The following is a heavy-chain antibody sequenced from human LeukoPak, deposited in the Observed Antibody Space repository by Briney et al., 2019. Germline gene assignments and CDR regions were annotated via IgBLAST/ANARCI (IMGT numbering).Heavy chain of an antibody. CDR3: AKEDITPYVWGSYRCTGGNLPTPPKYFQH. D-gene: IGHD3-16*02. V-gene: IGHV3-23*01. J-gene: IGHJ1*01. Sequence: QPGGSLRLSCAASGFTFSTYAVNWVRQAPGKGLEWVSTISGSGDSTYYADSVKGRFTTSRDNSKNTLYLQMNSLRAEDTAVYYCAKEDITPYVWGSYRCTGGNLPTPPKYFQHWGQGTLITVSS. CDR1: GFTFSTYA. CDR2: ISGSGDST.